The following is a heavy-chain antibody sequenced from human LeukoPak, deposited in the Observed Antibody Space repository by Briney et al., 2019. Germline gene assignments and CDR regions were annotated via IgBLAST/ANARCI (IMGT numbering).Heavy chain of an antibody. CDR1: GFTFSSDA. CDR2: ISGSGGST. D-gene: IGHD1-1*01. V-gene: IGHV3-23*01. Sequence: GGSLRLSCAASGFTFSSDAMSWVRQAPGKGLEWVSAISGSGGSTYYADSVKGRFTISRDNSKNTLYLQMNSLRAEATAVYYCAKTAFDLSDQRTPAYFAYWGQGPLVTVSS. J-gene: IGHJ4*02. CDR3: AKTAFDLSDQRTPAYFAY.